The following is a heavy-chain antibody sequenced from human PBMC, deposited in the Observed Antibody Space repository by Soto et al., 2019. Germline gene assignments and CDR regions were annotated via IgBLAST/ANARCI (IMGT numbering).Heavy chain of an antibody. CDR3: AKWQQLK. Sequence: AGGSLRLSCVASGLNFNYYTMTWVRQAPGKGLEWVASIGVNVGHIFYADSVKGRVTISRDDSRKTLFLQMNSLKVEDTAVYYCAKWQQLKWGQGTLVTVSS. D-gene: IGHD6-13*01. V-gene: IGHV3-21*01. CDR1: GLNFNYYT. J-gene: IGHJ4*02. CDR2: IGVNVGHI.